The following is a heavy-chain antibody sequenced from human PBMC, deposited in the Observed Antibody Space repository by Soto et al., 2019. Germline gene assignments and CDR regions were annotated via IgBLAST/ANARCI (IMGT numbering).Heavy chain of an antibody. CDR3: ARAPQLELQNYYYYGMDV. J-gene: IGHJ6*02. D-gene: IGHD1-7*01. CDR2: IYYSGST. Sequence: TLSLTCTVSGGSISSGDYYWSWIRQPPGKGLEWIGYIYYSGSTYYNPSLKSRVTISVDTSKNQFSLKLSSVTAADTAVYYCARAPQLELQNYYYYGMDVWGQGTTVTVS. V-gene: IGHV4-30-4*01. CDR1: GGSISSGDYY.